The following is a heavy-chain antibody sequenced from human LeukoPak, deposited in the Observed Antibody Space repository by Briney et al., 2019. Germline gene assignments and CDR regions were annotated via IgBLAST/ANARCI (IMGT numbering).Heavy chain of an antibody. Sequence: SETLSLTCAVYGGSFSGYCWSWIRQPPGKGLEWIGEINHSGSTNYNPSLKSRVTISVDTSKNQFSLKLSSVTAADTAVYYCARVRYILTGYYKPYFDYWGQGTLVTVSS. CDR2: INHSGST. CDR1: GGSFSGYC. J-gene: IGHJ4*02. CDR3: ARVRYILTGYYKPYFDY. V-gene: IGHV4-34*01. D-gene: IGHD3-9*01.